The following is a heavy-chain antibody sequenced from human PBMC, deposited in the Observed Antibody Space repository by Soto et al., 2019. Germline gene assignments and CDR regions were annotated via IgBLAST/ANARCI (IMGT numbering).Heavy chain of an antibody. V-gene: IGHV4-31*03. D-gene: IGHD5-12*01. CDR3: ARGRGIVATINRSLLFDY. CDR1: GGSISSGGYY. J-gene: IGHJ4*02. CDR2: IYYSGST. Sequence: QVQLQESGPGLVKPSQTLSLTCTVSGGSISSGGYYWSWIRQHPGKGLEWIGYIYYSGSTYYNPSLKGRVTLSVDTSKNQFSLKLSSVTAADTAVYYCARGRGIVATINRSLLFDYWGQGTLVTVSS.